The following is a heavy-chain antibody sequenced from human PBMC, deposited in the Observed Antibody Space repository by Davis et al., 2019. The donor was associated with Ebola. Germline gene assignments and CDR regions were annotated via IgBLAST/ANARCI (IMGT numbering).Heavy chain of an antibody. CDR1: GFTFSGSA. V-gene: IGHV3-73*01. D-gene: IGHD3-10*01. CDR3: TSRPLLWFGELSRMDV. CDR2: IRSKANSYAT. J-gene: IGHJ6*02. Sequence: GGSLRLSCAASGFTFSGSAMHWVRQASGTGLEWVGRIRSKANSYATAYAASVKGRFTISRDDSKNTAYLQMNSLKTEDTAVYYCTSRPLLWFGELSRMDVWGQGTTVTVSS.